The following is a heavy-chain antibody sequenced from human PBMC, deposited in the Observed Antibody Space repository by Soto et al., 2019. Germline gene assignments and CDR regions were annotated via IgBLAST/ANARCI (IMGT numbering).Heavy chain of an antibody. CDR2: VNTYSGNP. D-gene: IGHD6-13*01. CDR3: ARDSQYSTSWQRFDS. CDR1: GYTFTNYA. J-gene: IGHJ4*02. V-gene: IGHV1-18*01. Sequence: QVQLVQSGGELKKPGASVKVSCKASGYTFTNYAISWVRQATGRGLEGMGWVNTYSGNPNYAQIFKGRVTMTTDTSTGTAYMELMSLKSDDSAIYYCARDSQYSTSWQRFDSWGQGTLVTVSS.